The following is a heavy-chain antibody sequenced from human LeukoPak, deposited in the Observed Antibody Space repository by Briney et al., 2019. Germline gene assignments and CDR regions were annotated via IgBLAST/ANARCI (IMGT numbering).Heavy chain of an antibody. CDR3: ARLRIQLWSPVRVYFDY. V-gene: IGHV4-61*02. Sequence: SETLSLTCTVSGGSISSGRYYWSWIRQPAGKGLEWIGRIYTSGSTNYNPSLKSRVTISVDTSKNQFSLKPSSVTAADTAVYYCARLRIQLWSPVRVYFDYWGQGTLVTVSS. CDR1: GGSISSGRYY. D-gene: IGHD5-18*01. CDR2: IYTSGST. J-gene: IGHJ4*02.